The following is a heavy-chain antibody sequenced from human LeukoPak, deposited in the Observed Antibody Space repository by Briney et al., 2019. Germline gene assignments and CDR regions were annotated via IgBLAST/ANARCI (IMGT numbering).Heavy chain of an antibody. CDR3: GTDSGTYFLF. J-gene: IGHJ1*01. CDR2: FDPEDGET. Sequence: ASVRVSCKVSGYTLTQLSMHWVRQAPGKGLEWMGGFDPEDGETIYAQKFQGRVTLTEDTSTDTAYMELGSLRSDDTAVYYCGTDSGTYFLFGGQGTLVTVSS. D-gene: IGHD1-26*01. CDR1: GYTLTQLS. V-gene: IGHV1-24*01.